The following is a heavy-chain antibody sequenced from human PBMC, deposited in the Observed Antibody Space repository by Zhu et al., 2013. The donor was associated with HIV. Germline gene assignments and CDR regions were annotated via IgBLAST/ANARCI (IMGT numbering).Heavy chain of an antibody. CDR1: GGSFSGYY. CDR2: INDTGNT. CDR3: TRGLRGVTGD. Sequence: QVQLQQWGAGRLKPSETLSLSCGVYGGSFSGYYWSWIRQPPGKGLEWIGEINDTGNTNYNSSLKSRATISTDTSKKQFSLRLRSVTAADTAVYYCTRGLRGVTGDWGQGAQVTVSS. V-gene: IGHV4-34*01. J-gene: IGHJ4*02.